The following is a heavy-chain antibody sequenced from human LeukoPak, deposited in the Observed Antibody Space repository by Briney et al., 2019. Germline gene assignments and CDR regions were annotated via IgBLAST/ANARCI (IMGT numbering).Heavy chain of an antibody. D-gene: IGHD3-22*01. CDR3: ARRISTYDSSGYSTGDAFDF. V-gene: IGHV4-39*01. J-gene: IGHJ4*02. CDR2: VYYGGST. Sequence: SDTLSLTCTVSGGSISSRDYYWGWIRQPPGKGLEWIGIVYYGGSTHYNPSHKGRVTLSVDTSKNQFSLKLTSVTAADTAVYYCARRISTYDSSGYSTGDAFDFWGQGILVTVSS. CDR1: GGSISSRDYY.